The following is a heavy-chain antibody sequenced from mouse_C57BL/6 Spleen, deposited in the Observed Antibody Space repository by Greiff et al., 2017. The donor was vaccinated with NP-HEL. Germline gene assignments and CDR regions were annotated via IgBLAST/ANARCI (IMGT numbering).Heavy chain of an antibody. CDR1: GYTFTDYY. D-gene: IGHD1-1*01. CDR2: INPNNGGT. J-gene: IGHJ2*01. CDR3: ASSGGSLFDY. Sequence: EVQLQQSGPELVKPGASVKISCKASGYTFTDYYMNWVKQSHGKSLEWIGDINPNNGGTSYNQKFKGKATLTVDKSSSTAYMELRSLTSEDSAVYYFASSGGSLFDYWGQGTTLTVSS. V-gene: IGHV1-26*01.